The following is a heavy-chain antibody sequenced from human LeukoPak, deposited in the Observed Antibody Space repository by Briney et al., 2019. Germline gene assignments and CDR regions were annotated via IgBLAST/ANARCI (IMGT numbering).Heavy chain of an antibody. V-gene: IGHV3-23*01. CDR1: GFTFSRYE. J-gene: IGHJ2*01. D-gene: IGHD3-22*01. CDR3: AKVSLPYYYDSSGYYYRYWYFDL. Sequence: GGSLRLSCAASGFTFSRYEMNWVRQAPGKGLEWVSAISSSGGSTYYADSVKGRFTISRDNSKNTLYLQMNSPRAEDTAVYYCAKVSLPYYYDSSGYYYRYWYFDLWGRGTLVTVSS. CDR2: ISSSGGST.